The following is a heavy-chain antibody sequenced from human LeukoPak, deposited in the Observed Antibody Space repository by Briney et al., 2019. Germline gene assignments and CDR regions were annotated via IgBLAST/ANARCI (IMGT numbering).Heavy chain of an antibody. Sequence: ASETLPLTCAVSGGSISSSSYYWGWIRQPPGKGLEWIGSIYYSGSTYYSPSLKSRVTISVDTSKNQFSLKLSSLTAADTAIYYCASLRERSYYARGFDYWGQGTLVTVSS. CDR2: IYYSGST. D-gene: IGHD1-26*01. V-gene: IGHV4-39*01. J-gene: IGHJ4*02. CDR1: GGSISSSSYY. CDR3: ASLRERSYYARGFDY.